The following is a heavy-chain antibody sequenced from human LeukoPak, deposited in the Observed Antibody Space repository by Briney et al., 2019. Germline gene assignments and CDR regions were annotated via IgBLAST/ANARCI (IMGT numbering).Heavy chain of an antibody. V-gene: IGHV3-7*01. CDR2: IKQDGSEK. J-gene: IGHJ6*03. Sequence: PGGSLRLSCAASGFTFSSYWMSWVRQAPGKGLEWVANIKQDGSEKYYADSVKGRFTISRDNAKNSLYLQMNSLRAEDTAVYYCARDPNFDWLSNYYYYYMDVWGKGTTVTVSS. CDR1: GFTFSSYW. D-gene: IGHD3-9*01. CDR3: ARDPNFDWLSNYYYYYMDV.